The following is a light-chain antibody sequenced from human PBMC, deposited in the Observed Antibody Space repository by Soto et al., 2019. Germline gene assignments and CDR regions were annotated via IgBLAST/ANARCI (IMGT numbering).Light chain of an antibody. J-gene: IGKJ4*01. CDR1: QSIFYSSNNKNY. CDR3: QQYYSTPLT. CDR2: WAS. Sequence: IVLTQSPDSLAVSLGERATINCKSSQSIFYSSNNKNYLAWYQQKPGQPPKLLIYWASTRDSGVPDRFSGSGSGTDFTLTISSLQAEDVALYPCQQYYSTPLTFGGGTKVDIK. V-gene: IGKV4-1*01.